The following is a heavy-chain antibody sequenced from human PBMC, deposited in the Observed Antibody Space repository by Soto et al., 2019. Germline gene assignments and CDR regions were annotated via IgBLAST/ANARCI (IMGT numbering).Heavy chain of an antibody. J-gene: IGHJ4*02. D-gene: IGHD3-10*01. V-gene: IGHV3-23*01. CDR3: AKKVNSGSGSQFFDY. Sequence: PGGSLRLSCAASGFTFSSYSMSWVRQAPGKGLEWVSGFRSGGHDETTYYADAVRGRFTISRDNSKNTLFLQMNSLRAEDTAIYYCAKKVNSGSGSQFFDYWGQGTLVTVSS. CDR1: GFTFSSYS. CDR2: FRSGGHDETT.